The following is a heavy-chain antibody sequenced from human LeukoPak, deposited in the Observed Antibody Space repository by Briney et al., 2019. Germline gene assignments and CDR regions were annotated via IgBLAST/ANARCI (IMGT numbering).Heavy chain of an antibody. CDR3: TRGVPHFDF. CDR2: IYPGDSDT. J-gene: IGHJ4*02. Sequence: GESLKISCKGSGYSFINHWIGWVRQMPGRGLEWMGIIYPGDSDTRYSPSFQGQVTISADKSISTAYLQWSTLKASDTAMYYCTRGVPHFDFWGQGTLVTVSS. CDR1: GYSFINHW. V-gene: IGHV5-51*01.